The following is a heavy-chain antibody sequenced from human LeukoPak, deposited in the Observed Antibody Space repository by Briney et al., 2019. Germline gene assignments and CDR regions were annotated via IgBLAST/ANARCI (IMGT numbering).Heavy chain of an antibody. CDR3: AREIAARGFDY. J-gene: IGHJ4*02. Sequence: GGSLRLSCAASGFTFSSYSKNWVRQAPGKGLEWVSSISSSSSYIYYADSVKGRFTISRDNAKNSLYLQMNSLRAEDTAVYYCAREIAARGFDYWGQGTLVTVSS. V-gene: IGHV3-21*01. CDR1: GFTFSSYS. D-gene: IGHD6-6*01. CDR2: ISSSSSYI.